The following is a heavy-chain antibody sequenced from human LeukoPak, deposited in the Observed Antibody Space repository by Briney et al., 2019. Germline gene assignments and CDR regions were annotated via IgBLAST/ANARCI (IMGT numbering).Heavy chain of an antibody. J-gene: IGHJ4*02. D-gene: IGHD3-22*01. Sequence: SLRLSCTGSGFTFGDYAMSWVRQAPGKGLEWVGFIRSKAYGGATEYAASVKGRFTSSRDDSKSIAYQQINSLKTEDTAVYYCTRSTPYYYDSSGYYQNFVYWGQGTLVTVSS. CDR1: GFTFGDYA. CDR2: IRSKAYGGAT. V-gene: IGHV3-49*04. CDR3: TRSTPYYYDSSGYYQNFVY.